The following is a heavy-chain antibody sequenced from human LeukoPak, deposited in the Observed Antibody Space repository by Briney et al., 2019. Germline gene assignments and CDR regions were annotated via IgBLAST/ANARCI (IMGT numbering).Heavy chain of an antibody. J-gene: IGHJ5*02. D-gene: IGHD5-12*01. CDR2: IWYDGSNK. Sequence: GGSLRLSCAASGFTFSSYGMHWVRQAPGKGLEWVAVIWYDGSNKYYADSVKGRFTISRDNSKNTLYLQMNSLRAEDTAVYYCAREGSGYDLMLHLIGGFAPGGQGTLVTVSS. CDR3: AREGSGYDLMLHLIGGFAP. CDR1: GFTFSSYG. V-gene: IGHV3-33*01.